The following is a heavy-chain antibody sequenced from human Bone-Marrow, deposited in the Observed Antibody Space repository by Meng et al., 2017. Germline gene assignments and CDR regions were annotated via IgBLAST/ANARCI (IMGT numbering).Heavy chain of an antibody. CDR3: AGGAVVTLIFYHAMDV. CDR2: IYQSGRT. CDR1: GYSITGSYN. J-gene: IGHJ6*02. D-gene: IGHD2-21*02. V-gene: IGHV4-38-2*01. Sequence: GSLRLSCAVSGYSITGSYNWGWIRQSPGKGLEWIGSIYQSGRTYYNPSLKSRVTMSADTSKSQFSLKLTSVTAADTAVYYCAGGAVVTLIFYHAMDVWGQGTTVTGSS.